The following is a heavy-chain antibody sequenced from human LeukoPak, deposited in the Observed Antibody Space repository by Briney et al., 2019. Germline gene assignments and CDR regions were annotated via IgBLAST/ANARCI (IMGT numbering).Heavy chain of an antibody. V-gene: IGHV4-59*01. J-gene: IGHJ4*02. CDR3: ARYMRDSGTYDFDY. Sequence: PSETLSLTCTVSGGSISSYYWSWIRQPPGKGLEWIGYVYYTGSTNYNPSLQSRVTITVDTSNNQFSLNLRSVTAADTAVYYCARYMRDSGTYDFDYWGQGTLVTVSS. CDR1: GGSISSYY. CDR2: VYYTGST. D-gene: IGHD3-3*01.